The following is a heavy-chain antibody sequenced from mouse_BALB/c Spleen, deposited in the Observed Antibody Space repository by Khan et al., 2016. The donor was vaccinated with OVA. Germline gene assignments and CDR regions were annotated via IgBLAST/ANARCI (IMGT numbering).Heavy chain of an antibody. CDR1: GFTFNNYG. Sequence: EVELVESGGGLVQPGGSRKLSCAASGFTFNNYGMHWVRQAPEKGLEWVAYISGDSNTIYYVDSVKGRSTISRDNPKNTLFLQMTSLMSEDTAMYYCGTSYFYGYYFDYWGPGTTLTVS. D-gene: IGHD1-1*01. CDR2: ISGDSNTI. J-gene: IGHJ2*01. CDR3: GTSYFYGYYFDY. V-gene: IGHV5-17*02.